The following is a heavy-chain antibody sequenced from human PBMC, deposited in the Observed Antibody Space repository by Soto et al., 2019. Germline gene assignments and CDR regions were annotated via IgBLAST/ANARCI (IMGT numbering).Heavy chain of an antibody. CDR3: ARVHRYCSCGSCYILRY. V-gene: IGHV4-31*03. Sequence: QVQLQESGPGLVTPSQTLSLTCTVSGVSISSGGYYWSWIRQRPGTGLEWIGCIYNSGSSQYNPSRQSRVTISGDASKNQFSLKVTCVTAADTAVYYCARVHRYCSCGSCYILRYWGQGAMVTVSS. D-gene: IGHD2-15*01. CDR1: GVSISSGGYY. CDR2: IYNSGSS. J-gene: IGHJ4*02.